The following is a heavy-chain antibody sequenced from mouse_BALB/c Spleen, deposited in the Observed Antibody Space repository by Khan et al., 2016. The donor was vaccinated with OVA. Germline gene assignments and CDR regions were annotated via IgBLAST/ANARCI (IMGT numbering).Heavy chain of an antibody. Sequence: EVQLQESGPGLVKPSQSLSLICTVTGYSITSDYAWNWIRQFPGNKLEWMGFISYSGNTKYNPSLKSRISITRATSKNQFFLQLNSVTTEDPATDDCARVYGGDFDYWGHGTTLTVSS. CDR2: ISYSGNT. CDR3: ARVYGGDFDY. CDR1: GYSITSDYA. V-gene: IGHV3-2*02. J-gene: IGHJ2*01. D-gene: IGHD1-1*01.